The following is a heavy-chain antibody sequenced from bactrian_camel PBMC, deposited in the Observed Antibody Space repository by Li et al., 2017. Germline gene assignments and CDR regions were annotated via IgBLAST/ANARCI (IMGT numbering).Heavy chain of an antibody. J-gene: IGHJ4*01. D-gene: IGHD3*01. CDR1: SNVGD. Sequence: HVQLVESGGGSVQAGGSLRLSCGYTSNVGDMAWSRQAPGKAREGVAAIVSGGGQRYADSVKGRFTVSGDNVQNTLYLQMNSLKPEDTALYYCAYDRGGLSTAGDCNGGVRLTNWGQGTQVTVS. V-gene: IGHV3S53*01. CDR2: IVSGGGQ. CDR3: AYDRGGLSTAGDCNGGVRLTN.